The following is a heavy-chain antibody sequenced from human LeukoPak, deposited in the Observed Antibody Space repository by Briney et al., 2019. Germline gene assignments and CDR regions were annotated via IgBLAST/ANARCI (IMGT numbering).Heavy chain of an antibody. V-gene: IGHV4-30-4*01. CDR2: IHDSGST. J-gene: IGHJ3*02. Sequence: PSQTLSLTCTVSGASISSGDYHWNWIRQPPGKGLEWIGFIHDSGSTYYNPSLKSRVSISRDMSKNQLSLMLSSVTAADTAVYYCARDNRQKDIVVVPAGPGWAFDIWGQGTMVTVSS. CDR1: GASISSGDYH. CDR3: ARDNRQKDIVVVPAGPGWAFDI. D-gene: IGHD2-2*01.